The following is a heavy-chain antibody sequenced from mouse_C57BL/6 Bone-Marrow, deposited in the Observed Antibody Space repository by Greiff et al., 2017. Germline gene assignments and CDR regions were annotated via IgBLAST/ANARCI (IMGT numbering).Heavy chain of an antibody. CDR3: ARGFIKGYFDV. Sequence: QVQLQQPGAELVKPGASVKLSCKASGYTFTSYWMHWVKQRPGRGLEWIGRIDPNSGGTTYNEKFKSKATLTVDKPSSTAYMQLSSLTSEYSAVYYCARGFIKGYFDVWGTGTTVTVSS. J-gene: IGHJ1*03. D-gene: IGHD1-1*01. CDR1: GYTFTSYW. V-gene: IGHV1-72*01. CDR2: IDPNSGGT.